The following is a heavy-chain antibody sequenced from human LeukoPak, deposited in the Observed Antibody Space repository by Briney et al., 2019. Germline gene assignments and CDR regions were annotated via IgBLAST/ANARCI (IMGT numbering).Heavy chain of an antibody. Sequence: GRSLRLPCTASGFTFGDFAMSWFRQAPGKGLEWVGFIRSKAFGGTTEHAASVKGRFTVSRDDSESIAYLQMNSLKTEDTAVYYCSRAGRQYQRVDVWGQGTTVTVSS. D-gene: IGHD2-2*01. J-gene: IGHJ6*02. CDR1: GFTFGDFA. CDR2: IRSKAFGGTT. CDR3: SRAGRQYQRVDV. V-gene: IGHV3-49*03.